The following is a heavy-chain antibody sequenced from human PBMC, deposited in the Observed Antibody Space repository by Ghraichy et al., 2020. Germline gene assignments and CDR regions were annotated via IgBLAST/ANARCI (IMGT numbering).Heavy chain of an antibody. D-gene: IGHD4-17*01. CDR2: IYWNDDK. V-gene: IGHV2-5*01. J-gene: IGHJ1*01. CDR3: AHRVLGGDYEYFQH. Sequence: SGPTLVKPTQTLTLTCTFSGFSLSTSGVGVGWIRQPPGKALEWLALIYWNDDKRYSPSLKSRLTITKDTSKNQVVLTMTNMDPVDTATYYCAHRVLGGDYEYFQHWGQGTLVTVSS. CDR1: GFSLSTSGVG.